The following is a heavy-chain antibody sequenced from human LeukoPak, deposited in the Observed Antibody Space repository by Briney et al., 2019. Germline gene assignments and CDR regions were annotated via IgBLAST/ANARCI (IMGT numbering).Heavy chain of an antibody. CDR2: FDPEDGET. D-gene: IGHD2-2*02. J-gene: IGHJ5*02. V-gene: IGHV1-24*01. CDR3: ATSFCSSTSCYTRWRNWFDP. CDR1: GYTLTELS. Sequence: ASVKVSCKVSGYTLTELSMHWVRQAPGKGLEWMGGFDPEDGETIYAQKFQGRVTMTEDTSTDTAYMELSSLRSEDTAVYYCATSFCSSTSCYTRWRNWFDPWGQGTLVTVSS.